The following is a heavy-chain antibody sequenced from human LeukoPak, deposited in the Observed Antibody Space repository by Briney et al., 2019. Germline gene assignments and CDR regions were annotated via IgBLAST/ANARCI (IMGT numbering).Heavy chain of an antibody. CDR3: VRRRSLIPTAGDFSSDY. CDR2: ISPGGSEK. Sequence: PGGSLRLSCTASGFTFSAGWMDWVRQAPGKGLEWVATISPGGSEKYYVDSAKGRFTISRDNTQNALYLQMNSLTADDTAVYYCVRRRSLIPTAGDFSSDYWGQGTLVTVSS. V-gene: IGHV3-7*04. D-gene: IGHD1-26*01. J-gene: IGHJ4*02. CDR1: GFTFSAGW.